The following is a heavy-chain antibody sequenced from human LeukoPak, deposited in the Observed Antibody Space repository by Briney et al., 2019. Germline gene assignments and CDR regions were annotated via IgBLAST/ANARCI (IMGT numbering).Heavy chain of an antibody. CDR2: IYHSGST. Sequence: PSETLSLTCAVSGGSISSGGYSWSWIRQPPGKGLEWIGYIYHSGSTYYNPSLKSRVTISVDRSKNQFSLKLSSVTAADTAVYYCARASGPLDYWGQGTLVTVSS. V-gene: IGHV4-30-2*01. CDR3: ARASGPLDY. CDR1: GGSISSGGYS. J-gene: IGHJ4*02.